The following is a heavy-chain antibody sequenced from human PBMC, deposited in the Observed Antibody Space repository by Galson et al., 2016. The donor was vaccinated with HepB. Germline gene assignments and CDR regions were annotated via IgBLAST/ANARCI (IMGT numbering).Heavy chain of an antibody. V-gene: IGHV3-48*01. D-gene: IGHD3-3*01. CDR3: AREGAIFGVVTNWFDP. CDR1: GFTFSSYS. CDR2: ISSSSSTI. Sequence: SLRLSCAASGFTFSSYSMNWVRQAPGKGLEWVSYISSSSSTIYYADSVKGRFTISRDNAKNSLYLQMNSLRAEDTAVYYGAREGAIFGVVTNWFDPWGQGTLVTVSS. J-gene: IGHJ5*02.